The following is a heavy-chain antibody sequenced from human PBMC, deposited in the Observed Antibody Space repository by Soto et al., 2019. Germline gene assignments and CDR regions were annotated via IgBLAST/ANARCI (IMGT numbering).Heavy chain of an antibody. CDR1: GFTFSSYA. J-gene: IGHJ6*04. CDR3: AKPLRNYDGSGIGQDV. Sequence: GGSLRLSCAASGFTFSSYAMSWVRQAPGKGLEWVSAISGSGGSTYYADSVKGRFTISRDNSKNTLYLQMNSLRAEDTAVYYCAKPLRNYDGSGIGQDVWGKGTTVTVSS. CDR2: ISGSGGST. D-gene: IGHD3-10*01. V-gene: IGHV3-23*01.